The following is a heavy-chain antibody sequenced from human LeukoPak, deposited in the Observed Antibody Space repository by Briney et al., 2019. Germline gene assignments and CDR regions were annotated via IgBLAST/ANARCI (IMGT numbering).Heavy chain of an antibody. Sequence: GESLKISCKGSGYSFSNYWIGWVRQMPGKGLEWMGIIYPGDSDTRYSPSFQGQVTISADKSISTAYLQWSSLKASDTAMYYCGRREIVGSTQSAFDYWGQGALVTVSS. D-gene: IGHD1-26*01. V-gene: IGHV5-51*01. CDR3: GRREIVGSTQSAFDY. J-gene: IGHJ4*02. CDR2: IYPGDSDT. CDR1: GYSFSNYW.